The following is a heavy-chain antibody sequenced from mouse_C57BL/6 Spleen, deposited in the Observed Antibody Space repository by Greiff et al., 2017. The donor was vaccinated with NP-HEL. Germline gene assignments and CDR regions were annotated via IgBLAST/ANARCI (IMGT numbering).Heavy chain of an antibody. CDR1: GYTFTSYW. Sequence: QVQLQQPGAELVKPGASVKMSCKASGYTFTSYWITWVKQRPGQGLEWIGDIYPGSGSTNYNVKFKSKATLTVDTSSSTAYMQLSSLTSEDSAVYYCARGGLYYSNYVGYFDVWGTGTTVTVSS. CDR3: ARGGLYYSNYVGYFDV. CDR2: IYPGSGST. D-gene: IGHD2-5*01. V-gene: IGHV1-55*01. J-gene: IGHJ1*03.